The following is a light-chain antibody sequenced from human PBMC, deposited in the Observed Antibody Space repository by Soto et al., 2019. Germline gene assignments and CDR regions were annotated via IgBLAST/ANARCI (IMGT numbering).Light chain of an antibody. CDR1: SSNIGSNT. CDR3: AAWDDSLNGHVV. Sequence: QSVLTQPPSASGTPGQRVTISCSGSSSNIGSNTVNWYQQLPGTAPKLLIYSNNQRPSGVPDRFSRSESGTSASLAISGLQSEDDADYYCAAWDDSLNGHVVFGGGTKVTVL. V-gene: IGLV1-44*01. CDR2: SNN. J-gene: IGLJ2*01.